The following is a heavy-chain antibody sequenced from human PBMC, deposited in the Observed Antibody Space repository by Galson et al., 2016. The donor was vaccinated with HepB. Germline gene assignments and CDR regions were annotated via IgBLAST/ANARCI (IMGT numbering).Heavy chain of an antibody. CDR1: GFTFSNYW. D-gene: IGHD6-19*01. CDR2: IKRDGSEK. J-gene: IGHJ4*02. CDR3: ARDGSGWLFDS. V-gene: IGHV3-7*01. Sequence: SLRLSCAASGFTFSNYWMSWVRQPPGKGLEWVGNIKRDGSEKYYADSVKGRFTISRDNAKNSLYLQMNSLRAEDTAVYYCARDGSGWLFDSWGQGTLVTVSS.